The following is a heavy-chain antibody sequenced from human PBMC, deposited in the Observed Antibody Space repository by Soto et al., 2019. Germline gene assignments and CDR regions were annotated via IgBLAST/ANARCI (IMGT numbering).Heavy chain of an antibody. V-gene: IGHV1-58*02. CDR2: IVVGSGNT. CDR3: AAGSVVVPAATDFDY. Sequence: GASVKVSCKASGFTFTSSAMQWVRQARGQRPEWIGWIVVGSGNTNYAQKFQERVTITRDMSTSTAYMELSSLRSEDTAVYYCAAGSVVVPAATDFDYWGQGTLVTVSS. CDR1: GFTFTSSA. J-gene: IGHJ4*02. D-gene: IGHD2-2*01.